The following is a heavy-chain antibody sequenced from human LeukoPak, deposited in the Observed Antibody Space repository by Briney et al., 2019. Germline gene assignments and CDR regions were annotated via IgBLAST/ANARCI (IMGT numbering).Heavy chain of an antibody. Sequence: GGSLRLSCPASGFTFSSYSMHWVRQAPGKGLEWVSSISSGSSYKYYADSVKGRFTISRDNSKNTLNLQMNSLRAEDTAVYYCAKDPTHFRVWDDYDSNVLNCWGQGTLVTVS. CDR2: ISSGSSYK. CDR1: GFTFSSYS. CDR3: AKDPTHFRVWDDYDSNVLNC. J-gene: IGHJ4*02. D-gene: IGHD3-22*01. V-gene: IGHV3-21*01.